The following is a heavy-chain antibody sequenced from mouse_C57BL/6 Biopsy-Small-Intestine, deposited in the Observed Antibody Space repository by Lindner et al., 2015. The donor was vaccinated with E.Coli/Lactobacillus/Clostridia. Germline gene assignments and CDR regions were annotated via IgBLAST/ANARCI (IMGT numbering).Heavy chain of an antibody. V-gene: IGHV5-17*01. CDR1: GITFSDYG. CDR3: ARPYYYAMDY. J-gene: IGHJ4*01. Sequence: VQLQESGEALVKPGGSLKLACAASGITFSDYGMHWVRQAPEKGLEWVAYISSDSRTIYYTDTVKGRFTISRDTATNTLFLHMTSLRSEDTAMYYCARPYYYAMDYWGQGTSVTVSS. CDR2: ISSDSRTI.